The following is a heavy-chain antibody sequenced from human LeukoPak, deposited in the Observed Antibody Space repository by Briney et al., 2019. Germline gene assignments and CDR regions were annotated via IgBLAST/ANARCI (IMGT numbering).Heavy chain of an antibody. CDR2: IYYSGNT. J-gene: IGHJ5*02. CDR3: AREPGFDSSGYLNWFDP. V-gene: IGHV4-30-4*02. D-gene: IGHD3-22*01. Sequence: PSETLSLTCSVSGASISSGDFYCSWIRQPPGKGLEWIGNIYYSGNTYYNPSLKSRVTISVDTSKNQLSLKLSSVTAADTAVYYCAREPGFDSSGYLNWFDPWGQGTLVTVSS. CDR1: GASISSGDFY.